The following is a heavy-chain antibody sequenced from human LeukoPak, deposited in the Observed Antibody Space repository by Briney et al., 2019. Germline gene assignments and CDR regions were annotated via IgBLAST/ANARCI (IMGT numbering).Heavy chain of an antibody. Sequence: TGGSLRLSCAASGFTFDDYAMHWVRQAPGKGLEWVANIKQDGSEKYYVDSVKGRFTISRDNARKSLFLQLNSLRAEDTAVYYCARDTIWFGEPTPTWFDPRGQGTRVTVSS. V-gene: IGHV3-7*01. CDR1: GFTFDDYA. D-gene: IGHD3-10*01. CDR2: IKQDGSEK. J-gene: IGHJ5*02. CDR3: ARDTIWFGEPTPTWFDP.